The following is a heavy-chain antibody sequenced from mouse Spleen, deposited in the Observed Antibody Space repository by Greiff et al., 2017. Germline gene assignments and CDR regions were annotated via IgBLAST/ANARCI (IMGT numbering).Heavy chain of an antibody. Sequence: LVESGAELVRPGTSVKMSCKASGYTFTNYWIGWAKQRPGHGLEWIGDIYPGGGYTNYNEKFKGKATLTADKSSSTAYMQFSSLTSEDSAIYYCARKTYYSNYGDAMDYWGQGTSVTVSS. CDR3: ARKTYYSNYGDAMDY. CDR2: IYPGGGYT. V-gene: IGHV1-63*01. J-gene: IGHJ4*01. D-gene: IGHD2-5*01. CDR1: GYTFTNYW.